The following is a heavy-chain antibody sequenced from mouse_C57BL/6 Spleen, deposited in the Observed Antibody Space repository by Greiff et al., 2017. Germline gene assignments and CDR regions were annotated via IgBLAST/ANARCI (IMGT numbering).Heavy chain of an antibody. CDR2: ISDGGSYT. J-gene: IGHJ3*01. Sequence: VKLMESGGGLVKPGGSLKLSCAASGFTFSSYAMSWVRQTPEKRLEWVATISDGGSYTYYPDNVKGRFTISRDNAKNNLYLQMSHLKSEDTAMYYCARGDYAYWGQGTLVTVSA. V-gene: IGHV5-4*03. CDR1: GFTFSSYA. D-gene: IGHD2-4*01. CDR3: ARGDYAY.